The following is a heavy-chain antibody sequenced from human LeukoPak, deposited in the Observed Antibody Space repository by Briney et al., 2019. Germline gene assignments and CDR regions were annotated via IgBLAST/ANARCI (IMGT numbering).Heavy chain of an antibody. Sequence: GGSLRLSCAASGFTLSSYAMSWVRQGPGKGLEWVSAISVSGNTYHADSVKGRFTISRDSSKNTLYLQMNSLRAEDTAVYYCARETLGVAAFDIWGQGTMVTVSS. CDR3: ARETLGVAAFDI. J-gene: IGHJ3*02. V-gene: IGHV3-23*01. CDR2: ISVSGNT. D-gene: IGHD3-16*01. CDR1: GFTLSSYA.